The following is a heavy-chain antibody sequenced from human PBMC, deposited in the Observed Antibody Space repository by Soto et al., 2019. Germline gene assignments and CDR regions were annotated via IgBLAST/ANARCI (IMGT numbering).Heavy chain of an antibody. CDR3: AKGYYSGYDLAYFDY. Sequence: ESGGGLVQPGGSLRLSCAASGFSFDDYAMTWVRQAAGKGLEWVSATSGSGDNTYYADSVKGRFTISRDNSKNTLYLQLNSLRAEDTAVYYCAKGYYSGYDLAYFDYWGQGTLVTVSS. J-gene: IGHJ4*02. CDR1: GFSFDDYA. CDR2: TSGSGDNT. V-gene: IGHV3-23*01. D-gene: IGHD5-12*01.